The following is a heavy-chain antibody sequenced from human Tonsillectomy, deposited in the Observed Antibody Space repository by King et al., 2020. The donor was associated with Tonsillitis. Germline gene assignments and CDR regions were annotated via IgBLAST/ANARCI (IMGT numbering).Heavy chain of an antibody. Sequence: VQLVESGGGLVQPGGSLRLSCAASGFTFSSYAMSWVRQAPGKGLEWVSAISGSGGSTYYADSVKGRFTISRDNSKNTLYLQMNSLRAEDTAVYYCAKFSGSSWWKPIFFDYWGQGTLVTVSS. CDR3: AKFSGSSWWKPIFFDY. J-gene: IGHJ4*02. CDR2: ISGSGGST. D-gene: IGHD6-13*01. V-gene: IGHV3-23*04. CDR1: GFTFSSYA.